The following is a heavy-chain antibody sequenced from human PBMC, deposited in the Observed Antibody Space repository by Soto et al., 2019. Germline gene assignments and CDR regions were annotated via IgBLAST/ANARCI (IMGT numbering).Heavy chain of an antibody. D-gene: IGHD5-12*01. Sequence: SETLSLTCTVSGGSISSGGYYWSWIRQHPGKGLEWIGYIYYSGSTYYNPSLKSRVTISVDTSKNQFSLKLSSVTAADTAVYYCARTDIVATNDRRNWFDPWGQGTLVTVSS. CDR2: IYYSGST. CDR1: GGSISSGGYY. V-gene: IGHV4-31*03. CDR3: ARTDIVATNDRRNWFDP. J-gene: IGHJ5*02.